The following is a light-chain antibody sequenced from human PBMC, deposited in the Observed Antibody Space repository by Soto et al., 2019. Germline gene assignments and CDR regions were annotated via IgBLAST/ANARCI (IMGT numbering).Light chain of an antibody. CDR3: QQYNSYSWT. V-gene: IGKV1-5*01. J-gene: IGKJ1*01. Sequence: DIQMTQSPSTLSASAGDRVTITCRASQSISSWLAWYQQKPGKAPKLLIYDASSLESGVPSRFSGSGSGTEFPLTISSLQPDDFATYYCQQYNSYSWTFGQGTKVEIK. CDR1: QSISSW. CDR2: DAS.